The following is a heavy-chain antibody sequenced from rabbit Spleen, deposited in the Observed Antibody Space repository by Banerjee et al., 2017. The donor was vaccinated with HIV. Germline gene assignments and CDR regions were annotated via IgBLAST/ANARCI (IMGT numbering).Heavy chain of an antibody. D-gene: IGHD1-1*01. V-gene: IGHV1S45*01. J-gene: IGHJ6*01. CDR3: ARDTSSSFSSYGMDL. CDR1: GFDFTSDYM. Sequence: QEQLKETGGGLVQPGGSLTLSCKASGFDFTSDYMTWVRQAPGKGLEWIACIDAGSSGITHYARWARGRFTGSKASSTTVTLQMTSLTAADTATYFCARDTSSSFSSYGMDLWGPGTLVTVS. CDR2: IDAGSSGIT.